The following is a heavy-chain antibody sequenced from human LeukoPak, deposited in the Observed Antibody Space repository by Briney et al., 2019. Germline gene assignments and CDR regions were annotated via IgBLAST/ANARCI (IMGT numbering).Heavy chain of an antibody. J-gene: IGHJ4*02. Sequence: ASVKVSCTASGYTFTGYYMHWVRQAPGQGLEWMGWINPNSGGTNYAQKFQGRVTMTRDTSISTAYMELSRLRSDDTAVYYCARGGYYYDSSGLNPDYWGQGTLVTVSS. V-gene: IGHV1-2*02. D-gene: IGHD3-22*01. CDR3: ARGGYYYDSSGLNPDY. CDR1: GYTFTGYY. CDR2: INPNSGGT.